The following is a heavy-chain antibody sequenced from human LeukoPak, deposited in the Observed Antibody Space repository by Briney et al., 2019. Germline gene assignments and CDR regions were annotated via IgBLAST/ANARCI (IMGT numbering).Heavy chain of an antibody. CDR2: LSDDGSNK. CDR1: RFTFSYFA. D-gene: IGHD6-13*01. J-gene: IGHJ4*02. CDR3: AKDPHSSSWYYFDS. V-gene: IGHV3-30*18. Sequence: GGSLRLSCAASRFTFSYFAMHWVRQAPGKGLEWVAVLSDDGSNKFYADSVKGRFTISRDNSKNTLYLQMNSLRAEDTAFYYCAKDPHSSSWYYFDSWGQGTLVTV.